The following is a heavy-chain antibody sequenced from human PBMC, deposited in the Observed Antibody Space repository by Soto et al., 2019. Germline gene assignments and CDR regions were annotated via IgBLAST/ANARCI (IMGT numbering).Heavy chain of an antibody. J-gene: IGHJ6*02. CDR2: IIPIFGTA. CDR1: GGTFSSYA. CDR3: ARDLITMIVGVRQLISSGDGLGV. V-gene: IGHV1-69*13. D-gene: IGHD3-22*01. Sequence: SVKVSCKASGGTFSSYAISWVRQAPGQGLEWMGGIIPIFGTANYAQKFQGRVTITADESTSTAYMELSSLRSEDTAVYYCARDLITMIVGVRQLISSGDGLGVWGQGTTVTVP.